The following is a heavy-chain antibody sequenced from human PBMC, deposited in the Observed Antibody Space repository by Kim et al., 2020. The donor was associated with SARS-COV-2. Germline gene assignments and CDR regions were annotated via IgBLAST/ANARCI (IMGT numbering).Heavy chain of an antibody. D-gene: IGHD5-12*01. J-gene: IGHJ4*02. V-gene: IGHV1-46*01. CDR3: ARDSGGYNYLNYFDY. Sequence: QKFQGRVTMTRDTSTSTVYMELSSLRSEDTAVYYCARDSGGYNYLNYFDYWGQGTLVTVSS.